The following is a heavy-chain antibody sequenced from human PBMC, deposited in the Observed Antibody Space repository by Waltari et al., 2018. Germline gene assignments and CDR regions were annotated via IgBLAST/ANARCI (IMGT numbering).Heavy chain of an antibody. D-gene: IGHD5-18*01. Sequence: EVQLVQSGAEVKKPGESLKISCKGSGYSFTSYWIGWVRQMPGKGLEWMGINYPGDSYTSYSPSFQGQVTISADKSISTAYLQWSSLKASDTAMYYCARLERGYSYGWRDYFDYWGQGTLVTVSS. CDR1: GYSFTSYW. V-gene: IGHV5-51*03. CDR3: ARLERGYSYGWRDYFDY. J-gene: IGHJ4*02. CDR2: NYPGDSYT.